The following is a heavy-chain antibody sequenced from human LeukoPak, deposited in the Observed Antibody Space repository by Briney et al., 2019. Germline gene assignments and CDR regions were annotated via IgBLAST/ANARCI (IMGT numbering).Heavy chain of an antibody. CDR1: GDSISRSSYY. D-gene: IGHD3-10*01. V-gene: IGHV4-39*02. J-gene: IGHJ4*02. Sequence: SETLSLTCIVSGDSISRSSYYWGWIRQPPGKGLEWIGSVFYDRRTNYNPSRKSRATISVDTSKNHFSLELTSVTAADTAVYYCASERVVRGVMSDWGQGTRVTVSS. CDR3: ASERVVRGVMSD. CDR2: VFYDRRT.